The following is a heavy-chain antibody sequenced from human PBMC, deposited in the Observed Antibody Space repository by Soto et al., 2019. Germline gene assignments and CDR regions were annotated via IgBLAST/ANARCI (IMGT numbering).Heavy chain of an antibody. V-gene: IGHV4-31*03. D-gene: IGHD2-15*01. CDR3: ARVKSVVVAATTGHYNWFDP. CDR1: GGSISSGGYY. J-gene: IGHJ5*02. CDR2: IYYSGST. Sequence: LSLTCTASGGSISSGGYYWSWIRQHPGKGLEWIGYIYYSGSTYYNPSLKSRVTISVDTSKNQFSLKLSSVTAADTAVYYCARVKSVVVAATTGHYNWFDPWGQGTLVTVSS.